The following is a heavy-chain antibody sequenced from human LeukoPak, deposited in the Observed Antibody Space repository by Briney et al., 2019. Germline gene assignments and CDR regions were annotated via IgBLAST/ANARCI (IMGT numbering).Heavy chain of an antibody. J-gene: IGHJ4*02. CDR3: AKGLWFGELLLKDPFDY. V-gene: IGHV3-9*01. CDR1: GFTFDDYA. Sequence: GGSLRLSRAASGFTFDDYAMHWVRQAPGKGLEWVSGISWNSGSIGYADSVKGRFTISRDNVKNSLYLQMNSLRAEDTALYYYAKGLWFGELLLKDPFDYWGQGTLVTVST. CDR2: ISWNSGSI. D-gene: IGHD3-10*01.